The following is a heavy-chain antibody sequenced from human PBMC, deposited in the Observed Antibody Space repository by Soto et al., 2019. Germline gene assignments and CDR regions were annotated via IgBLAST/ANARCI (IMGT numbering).Heavy chain of an antibody. Sequence: XSVKVSNKASGYTLTGYYRHWVRQAPGQGLEWMGWINPNSGGTNYAQKFQGRVTMTRDTSISTAYMELSRLRSDDTAVYYCARGSIVAPGGWYVEFDYWGQGTLVTVSS. V-gene: IGHV1-2*02. J-gene: IGHJ4*02. CDR1: GYTLTGYY. CDR3: ARGSIVAPGGWYVEFDY. CDR2: INPNSGGT. D-gene: IGHD6-19*01.